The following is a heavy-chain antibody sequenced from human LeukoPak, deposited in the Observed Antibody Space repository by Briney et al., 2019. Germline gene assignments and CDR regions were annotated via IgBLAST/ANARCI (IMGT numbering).Heavy chain of an antibody. CDR1: GFTFSNYV. J-gene: IGHJ4*02. D-gene: IGHD6-13*01. CDR2: IGPGGRAT. Sequence: GGSLRLSCAASGFTFSNYVMTWVRQAPGKGLQWVSTIGPGGRATHYTESVKGRFSISRDNSNNTLYLQMNSLRAEDTAVYYCARKQQPDYWGQGTLVTVSS. CDR3: ARKQQPDY. V-gene: IGHV3-23*01.